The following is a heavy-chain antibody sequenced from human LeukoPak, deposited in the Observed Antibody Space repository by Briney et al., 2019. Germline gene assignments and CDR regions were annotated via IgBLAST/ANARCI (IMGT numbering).Heavy chain of an antibody. J-gene: IGHJ4*02. CDR3: ARGGTYYPCIDH. CDR1: GYTFTSSY. V-gene: IGHV1-18*01. CDR2: VSAYNGKT. D-gene: IGHD1-26*01. Sequence: GASVKVSCKASGYTFTSSYINWVRQAPGQGLEWMGWVSAYNGKTSYVQNFQGRVTMTTDSSTNTAYMDLTSLTSDDTAVYYCARGGTYYPCIDHWGQGTLVTVSS.